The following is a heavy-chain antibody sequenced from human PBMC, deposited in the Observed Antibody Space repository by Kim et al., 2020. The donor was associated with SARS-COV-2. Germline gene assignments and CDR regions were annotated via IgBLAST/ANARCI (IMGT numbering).Heavy chain of an antibody. CDR3: ARGRAGVVPAPVLGLGPYYDYYAMDV. J-gene: IGHJ6*02. CDR2: LNHSGST. CDR1: GGSFSDYN. V-gene: IGHV4-34*01. Sequence: SETLSLTCAVYGGSFSDYNCSWIRQPPGKGLEWIVELNHSGSTNLSPSLKSRITISVDTSKSQFSLRLQSMTTTDTAVYYCARGRAGVVPAPVLGLGPYYDYYAMDVWGQGTPVADSS. D-gene: IGHD3-3*01.